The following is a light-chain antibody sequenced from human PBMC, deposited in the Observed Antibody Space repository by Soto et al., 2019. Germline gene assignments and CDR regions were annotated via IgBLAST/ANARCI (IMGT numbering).Light chain of an antibody. J-gene: IGKJ2*01. CDR2: KIS. CDR1: QSLLHSDGNTY. V-gene: IGKV2-24*01. CDR3: MQASQFPPYT. Sequence: EIVLTQTPLSSPVALGQPASISCRSSQSLLHSDGNTYLSWLHQRPGQPPRLLIYKISILFSGVPDRFSGSGAGTDFTLKISRVEAEDVWVYYCMQASQFPPYTFGQGTKLEI.